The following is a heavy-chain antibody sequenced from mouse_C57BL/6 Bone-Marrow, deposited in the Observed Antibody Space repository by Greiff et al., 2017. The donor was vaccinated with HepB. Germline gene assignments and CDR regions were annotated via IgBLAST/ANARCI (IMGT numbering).Heavy chain of an antibody. CDR2: ILPGSGST. D-gene: IGHD6-5*01. J-gene: IGHJ2*01. V-gene: IGHV1-9*01. Sequence: QVQLQQSGAELMKPGASVKLSCKATGYTFTGYWIEWVKQRPGHGLEWIGEILPGSGSTNYNEKFKGKATFTADTSNTAYMQLSSLTTEDSAIYYCAREAYFYFDYWGQGTTLTVSS. CDR1: GYTFTGYW. CDR3: AREAYFYFDY.